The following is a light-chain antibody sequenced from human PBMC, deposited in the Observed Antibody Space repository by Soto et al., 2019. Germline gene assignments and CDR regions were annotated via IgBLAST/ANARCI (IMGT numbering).Light chain of an antibody. CDR1: QSVSSY. Sequence: EIVLTKSPATLSLSPGERATLSCRASQSVSSYLAWYQQKPGQAPRLLIYDASNRATGIPARFSGSGSGTGFTLTISSLEPEDFAVYYCQQRSNWPRVTFGPGTKVDIK. V-gene: IGKV3-11*01. CDR2: DAS. CDR3: QQRSNWPRVT. J-gene: IGKJ3*01.